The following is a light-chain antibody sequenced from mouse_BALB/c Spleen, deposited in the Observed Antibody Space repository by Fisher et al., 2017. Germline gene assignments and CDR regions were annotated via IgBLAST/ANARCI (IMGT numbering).Light chain of an antibody. CDR3: QQRSSYPPT. J-gene: IGKJ4*01. CDR1: SSVSY. V-gene: IGKV4-59*01. CDR2: DTS. Sequence: IVMTQTTAIMSASPGEKVTMTCSASSSVSYMHWYQQKSGTSPKRWIYDTSNLASGVPARFSGSGSGTSYSLTISRMEAEDAATYYCQQRSSYPPTFGSGTKLEIK.